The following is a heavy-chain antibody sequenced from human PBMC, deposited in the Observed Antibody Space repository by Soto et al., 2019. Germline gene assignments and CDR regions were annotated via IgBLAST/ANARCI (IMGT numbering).Heavy chain of an antibody. V-gene: IGHV3-30*04. CDR1: GLTFSGYA. CDR2: VSYGGTYK. D-gene: IGHD3-22*01. J-gene: IGHJ5*02. Sequence: PGGSLRLSCETSGLTFSGYALHWVRQAPGKGLKWVAVVSYGGTYKYYADSVKGRFTISRDNSRNTLYLQMNSLTVEDTAVYYCAREGHYSNSSGDYYGNWFDPWGQGTRVTVSS. CDR3: AREGHYSNSSGDYYGNWFDP.